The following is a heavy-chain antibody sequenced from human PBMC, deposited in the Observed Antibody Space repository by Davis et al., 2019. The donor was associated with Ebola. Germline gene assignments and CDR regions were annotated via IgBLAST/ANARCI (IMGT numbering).Heavy chain of an antibody. D-gene: IGHD3-22*01. V-gene: IGHV4-59*08. Sequence: SETLSLTCAVYGGSFSNYYWSWIRQSPAKGLEWIGYIHYSGSTMYSPSLKSRVTISVDTSKNQFSLKLSSVTVADTAVYYCARHQVSYYYDSSGYGLKWNWFDPWGQGTLVTVSS. J-gene: IGHJ5*02. CDR3: ARHQVSYYYDSSGYGLKWNWFDP. CDR2: IHYSGST. CDR1: GGSFSNYY.